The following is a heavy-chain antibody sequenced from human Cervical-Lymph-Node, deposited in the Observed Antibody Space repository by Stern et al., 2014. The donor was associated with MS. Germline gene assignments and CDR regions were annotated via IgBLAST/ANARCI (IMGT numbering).Heavy chain of an antibody. J-gene: IGHJ4*02. CDR1: GFTFSSYS. CDR2: ISSSSSYI. D-gene: IGHD3-10*01. CDR3: ARGIDTMVHYDY. Sequence: EVQLEESGGGLVKPGGSLRLSCAASGFTFSSYSMNWVRQAPGKGLEWVSSISSSSSYIYYADSVKGRFTISRDNAKNSLYLQMNSLRAEDTAVYYCARGIDTMVHYDYWGQGTLVTVSS. V-gene: IGHV3-21*01.